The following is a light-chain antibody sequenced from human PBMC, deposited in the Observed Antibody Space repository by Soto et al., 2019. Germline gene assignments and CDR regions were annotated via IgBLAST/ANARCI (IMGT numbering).Light chain of an antibody. CDR2: DAS. J-gene: IGKJ4*01. V-gene: IGKV3-11*01. CDR3: QQSSEWPLT. Sequence: EIVLTQSPATLSLSPGERATLSCRASQSVSSYLAWYQQKPGQAPRLLIYDASNRATGIPARFSGSGSGTDFTLTISSLEPEDFAVYYSQQSSEWPLTFCGGTNVEIK. CDR1: QSVSSY.